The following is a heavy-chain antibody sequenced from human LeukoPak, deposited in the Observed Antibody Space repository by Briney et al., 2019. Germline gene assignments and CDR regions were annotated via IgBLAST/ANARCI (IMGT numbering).Heavy chain of an antibody. D-gene: IGHD2-2*01. CDR2: ISASGGTT. V-gene: IGHV3-23*01. Sequence: PGGSLRLSCAASGFTFSSYAMSWDRQAPGKGLEWVSAISASGGTTYYADSVKGRFTISRDNSKNTLYLQMSGLRAEDTAVYYCAKEPREYCSSTSCPNWIDPWGQGTLVTVSS. CDR1: GFTFSSYA. CDR3: AKEPREYCSSTSCPNWIDP. J-gene: IGHJ5*02.